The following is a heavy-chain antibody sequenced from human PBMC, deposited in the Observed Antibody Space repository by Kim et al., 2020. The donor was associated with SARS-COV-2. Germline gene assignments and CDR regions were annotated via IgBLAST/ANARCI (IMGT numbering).Heavy chain of an antibody. D-gene: IGHD6-19*01. J-gene: IGHJ4*02. CDR1: GGSISSSSYY. V-gene: IGHV4-39*01. CDR2: IYYSGST. Sequence: SETLSLTCTVSGGSISSSSYYWGWIRQPPGKGLEWIGSIYYSGSTYYNPSLKSRVTISVDTSKNQFSLKLSSVTAADTAVYYCARLDSSGWYGGVVDYWGQGTLVTVSS. CDR3: ARLDSSGWYGGVVDY.